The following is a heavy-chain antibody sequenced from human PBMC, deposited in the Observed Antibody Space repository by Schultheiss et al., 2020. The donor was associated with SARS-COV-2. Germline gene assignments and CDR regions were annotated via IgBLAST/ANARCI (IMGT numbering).Heavy chain of an antibody. J-gene: IGHJ4*02. CDR2: INHSGST. Sequence: SETLSLTCTVSGGSVSSGSYYWSWIRQPPGKGLEWIGEINHSGSTNYNPSLKSRVTISVDTSKNQFSLKLSSVTAADTAVYYCARDSNYYGSGSPRWGQGTLVTVSS. D-gene: IGHD3-10*01. CDR3: ARDSNYYGSGSPR. V-gene: IGHV4-61*01. CDR1: GGSVSSGSYY.